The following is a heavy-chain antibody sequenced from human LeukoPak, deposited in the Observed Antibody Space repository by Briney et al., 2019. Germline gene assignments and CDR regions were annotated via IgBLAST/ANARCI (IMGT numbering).Heavy chain of an antibody. CDR2: INPNSGGT. V-gene: IGHV1-2*02. CDR3: ARVPGGGGSGWYINWFDP. J-gene: IGHJ5*02. CDR1: GYTFTGYY. Sequence: GASVKVSCKASGYTFTGYYMHWVRQAPGQGLEWMGWINPNSGGTNYAQKFQGRVTMTRDTSISTAYMELSRLRSDDTAVYYCARVPGGGGSGWYINWFDPWGQGTLVTVSS. D-gene: IGHD6-19*01.